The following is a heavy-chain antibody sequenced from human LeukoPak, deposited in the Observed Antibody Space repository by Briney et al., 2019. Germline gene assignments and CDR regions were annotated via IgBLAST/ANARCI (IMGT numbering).Heavy chain of an antibody. CDR2: VYYSGRT. J-gene: IGHJ4*02. D-gene: IGHD2-15*01. Sequence: SGTLSLTCIVSGGSVSSSNFHWAWIRQPPGKGLEWIGCVYYSGRTYYNPSLKSRVTISADTSKNQFSLILSSVTAADTAVYYCAREFSWAWSYYFDYWGQGTLVTVSS. CDR3: AREFSWAWSYYFDY. V-gene: IGHV4-39*02. CDR1: GGSVSSSNFH.